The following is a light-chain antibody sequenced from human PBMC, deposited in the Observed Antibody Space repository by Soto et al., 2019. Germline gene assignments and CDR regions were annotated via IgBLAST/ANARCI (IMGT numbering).Light chain of an antibody. CDR1: QSISNW. V-gene: IGKV1-12*01. Sequence: DIQMTQSPSTLPASVGDRVTITCRASQSISNWLAWYQQKPGTAPKLLIYHASTLQSGVPSRFSGSGFGTDFTLTISSLQPEDIATYYCQLATSLPPWTFGQGTKVDNK. J-gene: IGKJ1*01. CDR2: HAS. CDR3: QLATSLPPWT.